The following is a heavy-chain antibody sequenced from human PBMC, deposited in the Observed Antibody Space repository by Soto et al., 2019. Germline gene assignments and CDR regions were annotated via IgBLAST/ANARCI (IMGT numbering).Heavy chain of an antibody. J-gene: IGHJ4*02. CDR1: GFTFSSYA. D-gene: IGHD4-17*01. V-gene: IGHV3-23*01. CDR3: AQDNTPDYGDYVDY. CDR2: ISGRRTST. Sequence: PGGSLRLSCAASGFTFSSYAMSLVRQAPGKGLKWISAISGRRTSTYYADSVKGRFTISRDNSKNTMYLQINSLRAEDTALYFCAQDNTPDYGDYVDYWGQGTLVTVSS.